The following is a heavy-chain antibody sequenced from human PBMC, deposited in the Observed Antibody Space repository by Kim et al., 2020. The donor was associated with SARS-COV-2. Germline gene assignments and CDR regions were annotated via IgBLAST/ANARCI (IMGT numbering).Heavy chain of an antibody. D-gene: IGHD2-21*02. CDR1: GGSISSSNW. CDR2: IYHSGST. CDR3: ARLILASGNSPDY. V-gene: IGHV4-4*02. Sequence: SETLSLTCAVSGGSISSSNWWSWVRQPPGKGLEWIGEIYHSGSTNYNPSLKSRVTISVDKSKNQFSLKLSSVTAADTAVYYCARLILASGNSPDYWGQGTLVTVSS. J-gene: IGHJ4*02.